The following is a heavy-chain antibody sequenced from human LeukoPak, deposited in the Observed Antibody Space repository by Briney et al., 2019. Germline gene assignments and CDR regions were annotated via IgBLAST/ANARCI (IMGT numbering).Heavy chain of an antibody. V-gene: IGHV1-46*01. CDR1: GYTFTTYS. CDR2: INPRGGGA. Sequence: ASVKVSCKTSGYTFTTYSIHWVRQAPGQGLEWVGIINPRGGGATLAQKFQGRVTMTEDTSTDTVYMELCSLRSEDTAVYYCATDFLGFDPWGQGTLVTVSS. D-gene: IGHD2/OR15-2a*01. CDR3: ATDFLGFDP. J-gene: IGHJ5*02.